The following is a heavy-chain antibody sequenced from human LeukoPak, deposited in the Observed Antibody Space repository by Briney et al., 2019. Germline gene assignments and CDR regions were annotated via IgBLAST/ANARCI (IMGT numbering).Heavy chain of an antibody. D-gene: IGHD3-3*01. CDR2: ISWNSGSI. V-gene: IGHV3-9*01. CDR1: GFTFDDYA. Sequence: PGGSLRLSCAASGFTFDDYAMHWVRQAPGKGLEWVSGISWNSGSIGYADSVKGRFTISRDNSKNTLYLQMNSLRAEDTAVYYCAKLSDFWSGYFDYWGQGTLVTVSS. J-gene: IGHJ4*02. CDR3: AKLSDFWSGYFDY.